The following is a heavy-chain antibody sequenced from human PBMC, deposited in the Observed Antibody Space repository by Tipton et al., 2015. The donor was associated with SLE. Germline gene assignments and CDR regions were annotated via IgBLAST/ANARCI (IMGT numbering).Heavy chain of an antibody. CDR3: AKATTGTTSFDY. CDR2: ISGSGGST. J-gene: IGHJ4*02. Sequence: SLRLSCAASGFTFSSYAMSWVRQAPGKGLEWVSAISGSGGSTYYADSVKGRFTISRDNSKNTLYLQMNSLRAEDTALYYCAKATTGTTSFDYWGQGSLVTLSP. D-gene: IGHD1-7*01. V-gene: IGHV3-23*01. CDR1: GFTFSSYA.